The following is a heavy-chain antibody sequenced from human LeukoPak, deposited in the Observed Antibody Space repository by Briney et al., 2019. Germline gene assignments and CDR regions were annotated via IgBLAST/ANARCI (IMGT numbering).Heavy chain of an antibody. V-gene: IGHV4-34*01. Sequence: PSETLSLTCAVYGGSFSGYSWSWIRQPPGKGLEWIGEINHSGSTNYNPSLKSRVTISVDTSKKQFSLKLSSVTAADTAVYYCATLRSSGWPHAKSYWGQGTLVTVSS. CDR2: INHSGST. J-gene: IGHJ4*02. CDR1: GGSFSGYS. CDR3: ATLRSSGWPHAKSY. D-gene: IGHD6-25*01.